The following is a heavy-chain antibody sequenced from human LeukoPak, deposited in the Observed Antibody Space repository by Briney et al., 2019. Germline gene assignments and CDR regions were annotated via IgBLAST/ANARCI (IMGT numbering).Heavy chain of an antibody. CDR1: GFTFSSYS. CDR3: AKDPAAAGTEDFDY. CDR2: INHSGST. V-gene: IGHV4-34*08. J-gene: IGHJ4*02. Sequence: GSLRLSCAASGFTFSSYSMNWVRQAPGKGLEWIGEINHSGSTNYNPSLKSRVTISVDTSKNQFSLKLSSVTAADTAVYYCAKDPAAAGTEDFDYWGQGTLVTVSS. D-gene: IGHD6-13*01.